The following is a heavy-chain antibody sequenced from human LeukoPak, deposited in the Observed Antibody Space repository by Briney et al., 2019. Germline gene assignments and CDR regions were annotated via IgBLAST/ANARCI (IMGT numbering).Heavy chain of an antibody. J-gene: IGHJ4*02. CDR2: IYSGGST. CDR1: GFTFSSYA. D-gene: IGHD2-2*01. CDR3: ARGEVVGGDYYFDY. V-gene: IGHV3-53*01. Sequence: GGSLRLSCAASGFTFSSYAMSWVRQAPGKGLEWVSVIYSGGSTYYADSVKGRFTISRDNPKNTLYLQMNSLRAEDTAVYYCARGEVVGGDYYFDYWGQGTLVTVSS.